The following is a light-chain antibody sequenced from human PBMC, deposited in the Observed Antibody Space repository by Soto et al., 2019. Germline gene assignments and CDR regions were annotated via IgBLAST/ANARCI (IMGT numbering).Light chain of an antibody. J-gene: IGKJ2*01. CDR2: GSS. CDR1: QSVSSNH. CDR3: HLYGGSPPHT. Sequence: EIVLTQSPGTLSLSPGERATLSCRASQSVSSNHLAWYQQTPGQAPRLLIYGSSSRATGIPDRFSGSGSGTDFTLTISRLEPEDFEVYFCHLYGGSPPHTFGQGTKVEIK. V-gene: IGKV3-20*01.